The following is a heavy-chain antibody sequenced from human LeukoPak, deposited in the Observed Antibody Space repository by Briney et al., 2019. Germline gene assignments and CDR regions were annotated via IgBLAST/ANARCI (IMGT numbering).Heavy chain of an antibody. CDR1: GGSVSSGSYY. CDR3: ARDVVDGDAFDI. D-gene: IGHD2-15*01. CDR2: IYYSGST. V-gene: IGHV4-61*01. Sequence: SETLSLTCTVSGGSVSSGSYYWSWIRQPPGRGLEWIGYIYYSGSTNYNPSLKSRVTISVDTSKNQFSLKLSSVTAADTAVYYCARDVVDGDAFDIWGQGTMVTVSS. J-gene: IGHJ3*02.